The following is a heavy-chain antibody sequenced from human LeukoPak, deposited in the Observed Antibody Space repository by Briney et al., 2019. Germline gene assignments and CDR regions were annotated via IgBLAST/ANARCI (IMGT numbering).Heavy chain of an antibody. V-gene: IGHV5-51*01. CDR2: IYPADSDT. CDR3: ARRKGDGYNSPFDY. Sequence: SGESLKISCKGSGYSFTNYWIGWVRQMPGQGLEWMGIIYPADSDTRYSPSFQGQVTISADKSINTAYLQWTSLKASDTAMYYCARRKGDGYNSPFDYWGQGTLVTVSS. J-gene: IGHJ4*02. CDR1: GYSFTNYW. D-gene: IGHD5-24*01.